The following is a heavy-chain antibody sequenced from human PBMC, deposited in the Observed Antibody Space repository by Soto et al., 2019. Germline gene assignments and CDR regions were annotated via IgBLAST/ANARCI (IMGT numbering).Heavy chain of an antibody. V-gene: IGHV3-30*18. CDR2: ISYDGSNK. CDR3: AKDDSAVAAYYYHGMDV. J-gene: IGHJ6*02. Sequence: GGSLRLSCAASGFTFSSYDMHWVRQAPGKGLEWVAVISYDGSNKYYADSVKGRFTISRDNSKNTLYLQMNSLRAEDTAVYYCAKDDSAVAAYYYHGMDVWGQGTTVTVSS. CDR1: GFTFSSYD. D-gene: IGHD6-19*01.